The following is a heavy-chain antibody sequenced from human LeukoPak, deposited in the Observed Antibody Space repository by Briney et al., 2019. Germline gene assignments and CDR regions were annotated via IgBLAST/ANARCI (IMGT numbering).Heavy chain of an antibody. CDR3: ARSDGISMVRGVQNWFDP. J-gene: IGHJ5*02. Sequence: ASVKVSCKASGYTFTGYYMHWVRQAPGQGLEWMGWISAYNGNTNYEQKLQGRVTMTTDTSTTTVYMELRSLRSDDTAVYYCARSDGISMVRGVQNWFDPWGQGTLVTVSS. CDR1: GYTFTGYY. D-gene: IGHD3-10*01. V-gene: IGHV1-18*04. CDR2: ISAYNGNT.